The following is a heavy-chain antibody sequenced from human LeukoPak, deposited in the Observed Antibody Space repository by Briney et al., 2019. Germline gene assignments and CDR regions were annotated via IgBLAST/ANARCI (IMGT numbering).Heavy chain of an antibody. CDR3: ARGRPSVAGTVWGY. CDR2: INHSGST. D-gene: IGHD6-19*01. CDR1: GGSFSGYY. J-gene: IGHJ4*02. Sequence: SETLSLTCAVYGGSFSGYYWSWIRQPPGKGLEWIGEINHSGSTNYNPSLKSRVTISVDTSKNQFSLKLSSVTAADTAVYYCARGRPSVAGTVWGYWGQGTLVTVSS. V-gene: IGHV4-34*01.